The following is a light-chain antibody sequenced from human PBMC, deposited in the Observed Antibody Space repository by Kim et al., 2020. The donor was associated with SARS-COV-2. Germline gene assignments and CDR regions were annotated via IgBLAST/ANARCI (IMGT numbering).Light chain of an antibody. J-gene: IGLJ3*02. V-gene: IGLV6-57*03. CDR1: SGSIASNY. Sequence: GKTVTISCPRSSGSIASNYVQWYQQRPGSAPTTVTYEDNQRPSGVPDRFSGSIDSSSNSASLTISGLKTEDEADYYCQSYDSSNWVFGGGTQLTVL. CDR3: QSYDSSNWV. CDR2: EDN.